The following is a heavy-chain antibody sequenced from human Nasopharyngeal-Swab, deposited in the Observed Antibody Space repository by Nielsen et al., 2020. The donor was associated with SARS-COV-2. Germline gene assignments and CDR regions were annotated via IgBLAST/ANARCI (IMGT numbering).Heavy chain of an antibody. Sequence: SVKVSCKASGGTFSSYAISWVRQAPGQGLEWMGGIIPIFGTANYAQKFQGRVTITADESTNTAYMELSSLRSEDTAVYYCARDRYCSSTSCYARFGEPLPYYYYYYGMDVWGQGTTVTVSS. CDR1: GGTFSSYA. D-gene: IGHD2-2*01. V-gene: IGHV1-69*13. CDR2: IIPIFGTA. J-gene: IGHJ6*02. CDR3: ARDRYCSSTSCYARFGEPLPYYYYYYGMDV.